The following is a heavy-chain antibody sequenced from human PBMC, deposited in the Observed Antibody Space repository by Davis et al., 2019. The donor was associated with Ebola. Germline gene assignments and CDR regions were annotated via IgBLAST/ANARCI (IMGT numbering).Heavy chain of an antibody. D-gene: IGHD3-10*01. CDR1: GFTFDDYS. Sequence: GGSLRLSCAVSGFTFDDYSMNWVRQAPGKGLEWVSSISSSSSYIYYADSVKGRFTISRDNSKNTLYLQMNSLRAEDTAVYYCAKDDYYGSGIDLYYYYYGMDVWGQGTTVTVSS. CDR2: ISSSSSYI. CDR3: AKDDYYGSGIDLYYYYYGMDV. V-gene: IGHV3-21*01. J-gene: IGHJ6*02.